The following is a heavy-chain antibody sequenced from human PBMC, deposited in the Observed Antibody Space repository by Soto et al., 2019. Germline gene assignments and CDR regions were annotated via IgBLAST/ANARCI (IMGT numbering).Heavy chain of an antibody. V-gene: IGHV1-46*03. CDR3: ASRGGRHPRFDY. J-gene: IGHJ4*02. CDR1: GYTFTSYY. D-gene: IGHD3-10*01. CDR2: INPSGGST. Sequence: GASVKVSCKASGYTFTSYYMHWVRQAPGQGLEWMGIINPSGGSTSYAQKFQGRVTMTRDTSTSTVYMELSSLRSEDTAVYYCASRGGRHPRFDYWGQGTLVTVSS.